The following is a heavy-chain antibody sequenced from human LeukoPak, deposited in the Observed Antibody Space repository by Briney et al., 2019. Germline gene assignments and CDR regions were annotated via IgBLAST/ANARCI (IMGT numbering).Heavy chain of an antibody. CDR3: ARDGSWEPLFDY. V-gene: IGHV3-21*01. CDR1: GFTFSSYS. CDR2: ISSSSSYI. D-gene: IGHD1-26*01. J-gene: IGHJ4*02. Sequence: GGSLRLSCAASGFTFSSYSMNWVRQAPGKGLEWVSSISSSSSYIYYADSVKGRFTISRDNAKNSLYLQMNSLRAEDTAVYYCARDGSWEPLFDYWGQGTLVTVSS.